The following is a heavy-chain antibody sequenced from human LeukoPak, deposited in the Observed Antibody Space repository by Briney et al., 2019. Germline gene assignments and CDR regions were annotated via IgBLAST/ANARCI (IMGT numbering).Heavy chain of an antibody. V-gene: IGHV4-59*01. CDR1: GGSISSDY. CDR2: IYKSGIT. D-gene: IGHD1-1*01. CDR3: AREIRDPAGNFSYFGD. Sequence: SETLSLTCTVSGGSISSDYWSWVRQPPGKGLEWIAYIYKSGITNYNPSLKSRVTISVDTSKNQFSLNLNSVSAADTALYYCAREIRDPAGNFSYFGDWGQGTLVTVSS. J-gene: IGHJ4*02.